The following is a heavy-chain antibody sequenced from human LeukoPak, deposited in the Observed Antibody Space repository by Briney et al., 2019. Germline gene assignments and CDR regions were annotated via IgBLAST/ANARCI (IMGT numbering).Heavy chain of an antibody. J-gene: IGHJ6*03. D-gene: IGHD5-18*01. CDR2: IYSGGST. V-gene: IGHV3-66*02. CDR3: ARDRVDTAMVYYYYMDV. CDR1: GFTVSSNY. Sequence: GGSLRLSCAASGFTVSSNYMSWVRQAPGKGLEWVSVIYSGGSTYYADSVKGRFTISRDNSKNTLYLQMNSLRAEDTAVYYCARDRVDTAMVYYYYMDVWAKGPRSPSP.